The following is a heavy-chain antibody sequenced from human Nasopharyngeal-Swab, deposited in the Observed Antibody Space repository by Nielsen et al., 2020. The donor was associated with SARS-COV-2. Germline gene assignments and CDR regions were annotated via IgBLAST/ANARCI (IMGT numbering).Heavy chain of an antibody. CDR1: GFTFSDYY. V-gene: IGHV3-11*06. CDR3: ARTGGVLRFLEWLPNWFDP. CDR2: ISSSSSYT. J-gene: IGHJ5*02. Sequence: GGSLRLSCAASGFTFSDYYMSWIRKAPGKGLEWVSYISSSSSYTNYADSVKGRFTISRDNAKNSLYLQMNSLRAEDTAVYYCARTGGVLRFLEWLPNWFDPWGQGTLVTVSS. D-gene: IGHD3-3*01.